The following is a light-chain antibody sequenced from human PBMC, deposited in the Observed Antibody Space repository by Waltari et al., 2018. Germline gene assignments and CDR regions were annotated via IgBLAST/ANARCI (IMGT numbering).Light chain of an antibody. J-gene: IGKJ3*01. CDR1: QTISSY. V-gene: IGKV1-39*01. CDR2: AAT. CDR3: QQTYTAST. Sequence: DIQLTQSPSPLSASVRDRVTITCRTDQTISSYLSWYQEKPGRAPQLLIYAATSLHVGVPSRFSGSGSVTEFTLTISSLQPEDFATYYCQQTYTASTFGPGTKVDVK.